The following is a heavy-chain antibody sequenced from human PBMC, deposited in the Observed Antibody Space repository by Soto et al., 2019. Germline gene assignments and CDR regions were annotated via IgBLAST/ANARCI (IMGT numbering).Heavy chain of an antibody. J-gene: IGHJ6*02. CDR1: GGSISSYY. Sequence: PSEALSLTCTVSGGSISSYYWSWIRQPPGKGLEWIGYIYYSGSTNYNPSLKSRVTISVDTSKNQFSLKLSSVTAADTAVYYCASGKGYYYGMDVWGQGTTVTVSS. CDR3: ASGKGYYYGMDV. V-gene: IGHV4-59*01. CDR2: IYYSGST.